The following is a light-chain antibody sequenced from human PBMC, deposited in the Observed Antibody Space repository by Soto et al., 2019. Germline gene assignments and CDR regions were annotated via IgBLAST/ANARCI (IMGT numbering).Light chain of an antibody. J-gene: IGLJ1*01. CDR3: CSYAGSYTFEV. Sequence: ALTQPRSVSGSPGQSVTISCTGTSSDVGGYNYVSWYQQHPGKAPKLMIYDVSKRPSGVPDRFSGSKSGNTASLTISGLQAEDEADYYCCSYAGSYTFEVFGTGTKVTVL. CDR1: SSDVGGYNY. V-gene: IGLV2-11*01. CDR2: DVS.